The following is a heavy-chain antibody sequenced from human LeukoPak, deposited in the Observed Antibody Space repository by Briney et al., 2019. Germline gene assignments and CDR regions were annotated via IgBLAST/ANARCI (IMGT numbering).Heavy chain of an antibody. CDR1: GFTFSTYA. CDR3: ARSDYYFGSGGYYNVSPPDS. J-gene: IGHJ4*02. CDR2: ISNDATNK. Sequence: PGGSLRLSCAASGFTFSTYAMNWVRQAPGQGLEWVALISNDATNKYYADSVKGRFTISRDNSKNTLYLQMNSLRTEDTAVYYCARSDYYFGSGGYYNVSPPDSWGQGTLVTVSS. V-gene: IGHV3-30-3*01. D-gene: IGHD3-10*01.